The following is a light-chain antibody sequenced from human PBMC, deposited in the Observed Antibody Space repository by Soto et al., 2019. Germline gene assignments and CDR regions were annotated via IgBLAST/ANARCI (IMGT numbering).Light chain of an antibody. CDR1: QLISNY. J-gene: IGKJ1*01. CDR3: QQYGSSQT. CDR2: GAS. Sequence: EIMLTQSPATLSLSPGETATLSCRANQLISNYLAWYQQKPGQAPRLLIYGASSRATGIPDRFSGSGSGTGFTLTISRLEPEDFAVYYCQQYGSSQTFGQGTKVDIK. V-gene: IGKV3-20*01.